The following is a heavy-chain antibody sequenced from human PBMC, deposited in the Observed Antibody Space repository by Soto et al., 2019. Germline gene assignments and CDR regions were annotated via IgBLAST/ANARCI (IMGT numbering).Heavy chain of an antibody. Sequence: SVKVSCKASGGTFSSYAISWVRQAPGQGLEWMGGIIPIFGTANYAQKFQGRVTITADESTSTAYMELSSLRSEDTAVYYCAREFPTVTTDYYGMDVWGQGTTVTVSS. J-gene: IGHJ6*02. D-gene: IGHD4-17*01. V-gene: IGHV1-69*13. CDR1: GGTFSSYA. CDR2: IIPIFGTA. CDR3: AREFPTVTTDYYGMDV.